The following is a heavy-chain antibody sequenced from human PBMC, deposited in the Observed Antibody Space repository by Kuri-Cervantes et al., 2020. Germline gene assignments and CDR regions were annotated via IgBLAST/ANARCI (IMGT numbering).Heavy chain of an antibody. Sequence: GESLKISCATSGFTFNSYGMHWVRQAPGKGLEWVAVIWYDGSNEYYADSVKGRFTMSRDNSKNTLYLQMNSLRAEDTAVYYCARDTGRYYYYMDVWGKGTTVTVSS. CDR1: GFTFNSYG. J-gene: IGHJ6*03. CDR2: IWYDGSNE. D-gene: IGHD2-8*02. V-gene: IGHV3-33*01. CDR3: ARDTGRYYYYMDV.